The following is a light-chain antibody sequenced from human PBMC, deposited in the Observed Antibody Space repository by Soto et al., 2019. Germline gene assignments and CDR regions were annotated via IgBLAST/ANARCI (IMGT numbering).Light chain of an antibody. V-gene: IGLV2-23*01. CDR1: SSDVGNYNL. CDR2: EGS. Sequence: QSALTQPASVSGSPGQSLTISCTGTSSDVGNYNLVSWYQQHPGKAPKLMIYEGSKRPSGVYNRFSGSKSGNTASLTISILQAEDEADYYCCSYAGSSTYVFGTGTKVTVL. CDR3: CSYAGSSTYV. J-gene: IGLJ1*01.